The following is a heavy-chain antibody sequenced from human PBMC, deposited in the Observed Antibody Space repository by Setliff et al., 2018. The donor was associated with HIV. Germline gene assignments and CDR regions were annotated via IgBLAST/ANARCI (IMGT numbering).Heavy chain of an antibody. D-gene: IGHD2-15*01. J-gene: IGHJ4*02. V-gene: IGHV4-59*08. CDR3: ARVHEAYCSGGSCYFFDY. CDR1: GGSISNYY. CDR2: IYYRGST. Sequence: SETLSLTCTVSGGSISNYYWTWIRQPPGKGLEWIGYIYYRGSTNYNPSLKTRVTISVDPSKNQFSLQLRSVTAADTAVYYCARVHEAYCSGGSCYFFDYWGQGTLVTVS.